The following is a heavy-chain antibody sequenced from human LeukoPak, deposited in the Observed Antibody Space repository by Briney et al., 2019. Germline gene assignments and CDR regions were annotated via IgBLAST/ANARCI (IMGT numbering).Heavy chain of an antibody. CDR2: IYSGGST. CDR1: GFTVSSKY. D-gene: IGHD4-17*01. V-gene: IGHV3-53*01. CDR3: ARIPKTTYFDY. J-gene: IGHJ4*02. Sequence: GGSLRLSCAASGFTVSSKYMSWVRQAPGKGLEWVSVIYSGGSTDYADSVKGRFTISRDNSENTLHLQMNSLRAEDTAVYYCARIPKTTYFDYWGQGTLVTVSS.